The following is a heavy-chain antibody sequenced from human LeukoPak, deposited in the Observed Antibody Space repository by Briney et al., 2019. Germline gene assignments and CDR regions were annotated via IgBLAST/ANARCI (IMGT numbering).Heavy chain of an antibody. CDR3: ARGSRLWFGELLSRFDY. Sequence: SETLSLTCTVSGGSISSSSYYWGWIRQPPGKGLEWIGYIYYSGSTYYNPSLKSRVTISVDTSKNQFSLKLSSVTAADTAVYYCARGSRLWFGELLSRFDYWGQGILVTVSS. J-gene: IGHJ4*02. V-gene: IGHV4-30-4*08. D-gene: IGHD3-10*01. CDR2: IYYSGST. CDR1: GGSISSSSYY.